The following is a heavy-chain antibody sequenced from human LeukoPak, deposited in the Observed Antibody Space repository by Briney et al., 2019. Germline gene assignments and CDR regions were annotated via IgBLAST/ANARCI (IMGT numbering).Heavy chain of an antibody. CDR1: GGSISSYY. D-gene: IGHD4-17*01. CDR3: ARDQDGTVTTGYYYYYMDV. Sequence: SETLSLTCTVSGGSISSYYWSWIRQPAGKGLEWIGRIYTSGSTNYNPSLKSRVTMSVDTSKNQFSLKLSSVTAADTAVYYCARDQDGTVTTGYYYYYMDVWGKGTTVTVPS. CDR2: IYTSGST. V-gene: IGHV4-4*07. J-gene: IGHJ6*03.